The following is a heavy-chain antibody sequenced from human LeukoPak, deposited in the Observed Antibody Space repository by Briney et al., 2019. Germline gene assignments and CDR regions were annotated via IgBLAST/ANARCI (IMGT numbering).Heavy chain of an antibody. D-gene: IGHD3-10*02. CDR3: ARDRRSGSSYYVKRSLFDY. J-gene: IGHJ4*02. Sequence: ASVKVSCKASGYTFTSYYMHWVRQAPGQGLEWMGIINPSGGSTSYAQKFQGRVTMTRDTSTSTVYMELSSPRSEDTAVYYCARDRRSGSSYYVKRSLFDYWGQGTLVTVSS. V-gene: IGHV1-46*01. CDR1: GYTFTSYY. CDR2: INPSGGST.